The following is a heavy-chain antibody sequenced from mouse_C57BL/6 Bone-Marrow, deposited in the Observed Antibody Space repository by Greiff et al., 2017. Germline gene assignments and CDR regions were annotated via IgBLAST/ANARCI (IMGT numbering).Heavy chain of an antibody. CDR1: GYTFTSYW. CDR2: IYPSDSET. J-gene: IGHJ3*01. D-gene: IGHD1-1*01. CDR3: ARNYYGSRAWFAY. V-gene: IGHV1-61*01. Sequence: QVQLKQPGAELVRPGSSVKLSCKASGYTFTSYWMDWVKQRPGQGLEWIGNIYPSDSETHYNQKFKDKATLTVDKSSSTAYMQLSSLTSEDSAVYYCARNYYGSRAWFAYWGQGTLVTVSA.